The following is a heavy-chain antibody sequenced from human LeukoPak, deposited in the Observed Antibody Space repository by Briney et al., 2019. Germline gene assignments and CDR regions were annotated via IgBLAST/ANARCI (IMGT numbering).Heavy chain of an antibody. Sequence: PSETLSLTCAVYGGSFSGYYWSWIRQPPGKGLEWIGEIIHSGSANYNPSLKSRVTISVDTSKNQFSLKLSSVTAADTAVYYCARGRIGGITGTTVFDYWGQGTLVTVSS. CDR3: ARGRIGGITGTTVFDY. V-gene: IGHV4-34*12. J-gene: IGHJ4*02. D-gene: IGHD1-20*01. CDR1: GGSFSGYY. CDR2: IIHSGSA.